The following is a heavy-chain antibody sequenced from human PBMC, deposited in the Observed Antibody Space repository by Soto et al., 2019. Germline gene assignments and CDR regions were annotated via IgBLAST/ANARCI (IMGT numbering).Heavy chain of an antibody. Sequence: SETLSLTCTVSGGSISGYYWSWIRQPPGKGLEWIGYMYYTGSTNYNPSLKSRVTILVDTSKNQFSLNLSSVTAADTAVYYCARERVRYWPDPWGQGTLVTVSS. CDR2: MYYTGST. J-gene: IGHJ5*02. CDR3: ARERVRYWPDP. CDR1: GGSISGYY. V-gene: IGHV4-59*12. D-gene: IGHD2-21*01.